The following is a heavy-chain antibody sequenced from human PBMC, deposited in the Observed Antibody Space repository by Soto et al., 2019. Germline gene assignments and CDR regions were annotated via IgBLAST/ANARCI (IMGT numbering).Heavy chain of an antibody. V-gene: IGHV3-21*01. CDR2: ISSSGYI. Sequence: GVSLRVSCAAAEFNCNSYTINWVRQAPGKRLEWLSSISSSGYIFSTDSVRGRFTISRDNAKNSVYLQINSLRAEDTAVYFCARDCSGGSCYPGMDVWGQGTTVTVSS. J-gene: IGHJ6*02. CDR3: ARDCSGGSCYPGMDV. D-gene: IGHD2-15*01. CDR1: EFNCNSYT.